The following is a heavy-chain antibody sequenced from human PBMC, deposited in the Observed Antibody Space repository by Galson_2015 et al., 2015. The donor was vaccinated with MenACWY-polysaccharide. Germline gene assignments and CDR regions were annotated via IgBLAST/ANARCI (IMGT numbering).Heavy chain of an antibody. CDR1: GGSFSAYY. CDR3: ARVDFWSGYPYLDK. D-gene: IGHD3-3*01. CDR2: SDRSGGT. J-gene: IGHJ4*02. V-gene: IGHV4-34*01. Sequence: ETLSLTCGVSGGSFSAYYWSWIRQTTGKGLEWIGESDRSGGTTYNPTLKSRVTISVDTSKNHFSLTLNSVTAADTAVYYCARVDFWSGYPYLDKWGQGTLVTVSS.